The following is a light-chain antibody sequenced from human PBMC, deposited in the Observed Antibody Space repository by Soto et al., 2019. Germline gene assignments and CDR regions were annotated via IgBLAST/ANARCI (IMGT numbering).Light chain of an antibody. CDR3: FSFTTLRTHV. CDR1: SSDIGAYDY. Sequence: QSALTQPAALSGSPEESITISCTGTSSDIGAYDYVSWFQQHPGKAPKLMISEVNNRPSGVSNRFSGSKSGNTAYLTISGLKVEDEAEYFCFSFTTLRTHVCGAGTKVT. CDR2: EVN. J-gene: IGLJ1*01. V-gene: IGLV2-14*01.